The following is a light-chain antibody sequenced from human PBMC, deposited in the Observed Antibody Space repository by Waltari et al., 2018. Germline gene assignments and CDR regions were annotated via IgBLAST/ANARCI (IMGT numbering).Light chain of an antibody. CDR3: QVWDVDTRHWV. CDR2: YDN. CDR1: KIGDQM. Sequence: SYVLTQPPSVSVAPGETARITCGGNKIGDQMVHWYQQKPGQAPLPVMFYDNERPSGIPARFSGYNTQNRASLTISQVEVGDEADYYCQVWDVDTRHWVFGGGTKLTAL. J-gene: IGLJ3*02. V-gene: IGLV3-21*01.